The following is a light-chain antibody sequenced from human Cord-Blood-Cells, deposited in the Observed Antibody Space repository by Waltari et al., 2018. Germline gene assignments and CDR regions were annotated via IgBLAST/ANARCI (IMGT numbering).Light chain of an antibody. CDR3: CSYAGSSTWV. Sequence: QSALTQPASVSGSPGQSLTISCTGTSSDVGRYNLVYWYQQHPGKAPKLMIYEGSKRPSGVSNRCSGSKSGNTASLTISGLQAEDEADYYCCSYAGSSTWVFGGGTKLTVL. J-gene: IGLJ3*02. CDR1: SSDVGRYNL. CDR2: EGS. V-gene: IGLV2-23*01.